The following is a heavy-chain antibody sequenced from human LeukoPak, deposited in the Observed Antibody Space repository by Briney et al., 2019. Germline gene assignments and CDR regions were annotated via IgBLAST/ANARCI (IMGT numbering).Heavy chain of an antibody. V-gene: IGHV5-51*01. CDR1: GYSFTSYW. J-gene: IGHJ4*02. Sequence: GESLKISCKVSGYSFTSYWIGWVRQMPGKGLEWMGTIYPGDSDTTYSPSFQGQVTISADKSISTAFLQWSSLKASDTAMYYCARQSRGRAAAGTSDYWGQGTLVTVSS. CDR2: IYPGDSDT. D-gene: IGHD6-25*01. CDR3: ARQSRGRAAAGTSDY.